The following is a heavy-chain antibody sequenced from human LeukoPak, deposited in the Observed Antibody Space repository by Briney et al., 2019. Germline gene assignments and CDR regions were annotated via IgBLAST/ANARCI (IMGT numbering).Heavy chain of an antibody. CDR3: AKDLVASSGWYRGDY. J-gene: IGHJ4*02. V-gene: IGHV3-23*01. CDR1: GFTFSSYA. CDR2: ISGSGGST. Sequence: PGGSLRLSCAASGFTFSSYAMSWVRQAPGKGLEWVSAISGSGGSTYYADSVKGRFTISRGNSKNTLYLQMNSLRAEDTAVYYCAKDLVASSGWYRGDYWGQGTLVTVSS. D-gene: IGHD6-19*01.